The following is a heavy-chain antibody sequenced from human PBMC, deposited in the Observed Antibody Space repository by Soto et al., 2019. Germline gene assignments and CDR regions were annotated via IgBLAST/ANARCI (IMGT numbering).Heavy chain of an antibody. CDR1: GFTFSSYA. V-gene: IGHV3-64*02. D-gene: IGHD6-19*01. Sequence: VQLVESGEGLVQPGGSLRLSCAASGFTFSSYAMHWVRQAPGKGLEYVSAISSNGGSTYYADSVKGRFTISRDNSKNTLYLQMGSLRAEDMAVYYCARGPWGSGWFDYWGQGTLVTVSS. CDR2: ISSNGGST. J-gene: IGHJ4*02. CDR3: ARGPWGSGWFDY.